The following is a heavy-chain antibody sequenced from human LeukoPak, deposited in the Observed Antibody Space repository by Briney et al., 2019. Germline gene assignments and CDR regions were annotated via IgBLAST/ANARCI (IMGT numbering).Heavy chain of an antibody. V-gene: IGHV3-23*01. J-gene: IGHJ4*02. CDR2: IIGSGGST. D-gene: IGHD2-15*01. CDR1: GFTFSSYA. Sequence: PWGSLRFSSAASGFTFSSYAMSWVPPAPGKELEWGSAIIGSGGSTEYTDSVRGPITISRDTSKNTLYLQMNSPRAEDTAVHYCAKVGRTADFDYWGQGTLVTVSS. CDR3: AKVGRTADFDY.